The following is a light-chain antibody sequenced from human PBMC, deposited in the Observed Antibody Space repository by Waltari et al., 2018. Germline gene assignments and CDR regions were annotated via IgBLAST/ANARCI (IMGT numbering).Light chain of an antibody. CDR1: QSISSY. CDR3: QQYYSVLPYA. Sequence: DIQMTQSPSSLSASVGDRVTITCRASQSISSYLNWYQQKPGKAPKLLIYAASSLQSGVPSRFSGSGSGTDFTLTINSVQAEDVAVYYCQQYYSVLPYAFGPGTKVEIK. J-gene: IGKJ3*01. CDR2: AAS. V-gene: IGKV1-39*01.